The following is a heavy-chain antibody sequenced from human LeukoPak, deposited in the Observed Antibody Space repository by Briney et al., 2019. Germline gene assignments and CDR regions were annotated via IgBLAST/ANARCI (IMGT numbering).Heavy chain of an antibody. J-gene: IGHJ4*02. D-gene: IGHD3-16*02. CDR1: GGSISSYY. CDR3: ARERAERGDYVWGSYRRGEPFDY. CDR2: IYTSGST. Sequence: SETLSLTCTVSGGSISSYYWSWIRQPAGKGLEWIGRIYTSGSTNYNPSLKSRVTMSVDTSKNQFSLKLSSVTAADTAVYYCARERAERGDYVWGSYRRGEPFDYWGLGTLVTVSS. V-gene: IGHV4-4*07.